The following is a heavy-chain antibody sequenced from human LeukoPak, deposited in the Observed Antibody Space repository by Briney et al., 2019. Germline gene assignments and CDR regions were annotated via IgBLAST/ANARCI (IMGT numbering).Heavy chain of an antibody. J-gene: IGHJ5*02. V-gene: IGHV1-46*01. D-gene: IGHD3-9*01. Sequence: ASVKVSCKASGYTFTSYYMHWVRQAPGQGLEWMGIINPSGGSTSYAQKFQGRVTMTRDTSTSTVYMELRSLRSEDTAVYYCARSPPSGDILTGYLTHNWFDPWGQGTLVTVSS. CDR3: ARSPPSGDILTGYLTHNWFDP. CDR1: GYTFTSYY. CDR2: INPSGGST.